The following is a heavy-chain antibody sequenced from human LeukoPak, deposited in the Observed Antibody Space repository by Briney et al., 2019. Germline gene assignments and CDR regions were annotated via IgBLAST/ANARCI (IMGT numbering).Heavy chain of an antibody. Sequence: SGTLSLTCTVSGGSISSGSYYWSWIRRPAGKGLEWIGRIYTSGSTNYNPSLKSRVTISVDTSKNQFSLKLSSVTAADTAVYYCARDGYDSLGFDYWGQGTLVTVSS. CDR1: GGSISSGSYY. CDR3: ARDGYDSLGFDY. J-gene: IGHJ4*02. CDR2: IYTSGST. D-gene: IGHD3-22*01. V-gene: IGHV4-61*02.